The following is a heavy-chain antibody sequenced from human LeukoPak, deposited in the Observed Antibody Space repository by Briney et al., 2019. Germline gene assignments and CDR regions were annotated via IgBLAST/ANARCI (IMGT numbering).Heavy chain of an antibody. CDR3: AKSQWELLGGVDY. Sequence: GGSLRLSCAASGFTFDDYAMHWVRQAPGKGLEWVSGISWNSGSIGYADSVKGRFTISRDNAKNSLYLQMNSLRAEDTALYYCAKSQWELLGGVDYWGQGTLVTASS. J-gene: IGHJ4*02. CDR1: GFTFDDYA. CDR2: ISWNSGSI. V-gene: IGHV3-9*01. D-gene: IGHD1-26*01.